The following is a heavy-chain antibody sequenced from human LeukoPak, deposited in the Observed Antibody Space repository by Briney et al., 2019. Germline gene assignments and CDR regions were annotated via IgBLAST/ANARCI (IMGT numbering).Heavy chain of an antibody. Sequence: GGSLRLSGAAPGFTFNYNAMSWVRQAQGKGLEWVSGISDNEGSTYYRDSVKGRFTISRDNTKNTVYLQLNNLRADDTAVYFCARHDSFIPYWGQGTLVIVSS. CDR2: ISDNEGST. D-gene: IGHD5-18*01. V-gene: IGHV3-23*01. CDR3: ARHDSFIPY. CDR1: GFTFNYNA. J-gene: IGHJ4*02.